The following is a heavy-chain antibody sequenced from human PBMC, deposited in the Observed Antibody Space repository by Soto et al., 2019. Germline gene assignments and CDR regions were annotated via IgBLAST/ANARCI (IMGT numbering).Heavy chain of an antibody. Sequence: GGSLRLSCAASGFPFSSYWMSWVRQAPGKGLEWVANIKQDGSEKYYVDSVKGRFTISRDNAKNSLYLQMNSLRAEDTAVYYCARLGYCSSTSCYRPEYFQHWGQGTLVTVSS. D-gene: IGHD2-2*01. CDR3: ARLGYCSSTSCYRPEYFQH. CDR1: GFPFSSYW. CDR2: IKQDGSEK. J-gene: IGHJ1*01. V-gene: IGHV3-7*01.